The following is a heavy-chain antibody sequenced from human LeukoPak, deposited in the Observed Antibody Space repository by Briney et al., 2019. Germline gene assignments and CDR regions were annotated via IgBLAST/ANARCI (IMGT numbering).Heavy chain of an antibody. CDR3: AGKRVHSSGSNWFDP. Sequence: PSETLSLTCTVSGGSISSSSYYWGWIRQPPGKGLEWIGYIYYSGSTNYNPSLKSRVTISADTSKNQFSLKLSSVTAADTAVYYCAGKRVHSSGSNWFDPWGQGTLVTVSS. J-gene: IGHJ5*02. D-gene: IGHD3-22*01. CDR2: IYYSGST. CDR1: GGSISSSSYY. V-gene: IGHV4-61*05.